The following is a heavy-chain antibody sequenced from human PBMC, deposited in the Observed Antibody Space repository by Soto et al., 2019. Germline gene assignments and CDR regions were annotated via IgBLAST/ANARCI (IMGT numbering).Heavy chain of an antibody. CDR3: AKGAPDTATRRGYFDY. Sequence: ALRLSCAASGFTFSSYGMHWVRQAPGKGLEWVAVISYDGSNKYYADSVKGRFTISRDNSKNTLYLQMNSLRAEDTAVYYCAKGAPDTATRRGYFDYWGQGTLVTVSS. J-gene: IGHJ4*02. CDR2: ISYDGSNK. V-gene: IGHV3-30*18. D-gene: IGHD5-18*01. CDR1: GFTFSSYG.